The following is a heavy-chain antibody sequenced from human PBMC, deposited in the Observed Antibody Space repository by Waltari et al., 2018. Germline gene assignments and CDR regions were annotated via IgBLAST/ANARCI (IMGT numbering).Heavy chain of an antibody. V-gene: IGHV3-23*04. CDR1: GFTFRSYA. CDR2: IRGRGGST. CDR3: AKRGSSWYYFDY. J-gene: IGHJ4*02. Sequence: VQLVESGGGLVQPGGSLRLSCAASGFTFRSYAMRWVRQAPGKGLGWVSAIRGRGGSTYYADSVKGRFTISRDNSKNTLYLQMNSLRAEDTAVYYCAKRGSSWYYFDYWGQGTLVTVSS. D-gene: IGHD6-13*01.